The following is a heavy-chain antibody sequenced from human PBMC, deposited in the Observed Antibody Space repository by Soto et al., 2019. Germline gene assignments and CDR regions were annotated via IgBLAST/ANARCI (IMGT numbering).Heavy chain of an antibody. CDR2: ISWNSGSI. J-gene: IGHJ4*02. D-gene: IGHD3-22*01. CDR1: GFTFDDYA. Sequence: GGSLRLSCAASGFTFDDYAMHWVRQAPGKGLEWVSGISWNSGSIGYADSVKGRFTISRDNAKNSLYLQMNSLRAEDTALYYCAKAPGQVAKGWLPDYWGQGTLVTVSS. V-gene: IGHV3-9*01. CDR3: AKAPGQVAKGWLPDY.